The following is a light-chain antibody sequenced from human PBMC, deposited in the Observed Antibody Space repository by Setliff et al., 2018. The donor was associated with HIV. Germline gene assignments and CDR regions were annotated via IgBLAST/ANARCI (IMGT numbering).Light chain of an antibody. J-gene: IGLJ1*01. V-gene: IGLV2-23*02. CDR1: DSDVGKYDL. CDR2: EVS. Sequence: QSALAQPASVSGSPGQSITISCNGTDSDVGKYDLVSWYQQRPGRAPNLIIYEVSKRPSGVSDRFSASKSGNTASLTISGVQPEDETDYFCCSYAGGGTYVFGSGTKVTVL. CDR3: CSYAGGGTYV.